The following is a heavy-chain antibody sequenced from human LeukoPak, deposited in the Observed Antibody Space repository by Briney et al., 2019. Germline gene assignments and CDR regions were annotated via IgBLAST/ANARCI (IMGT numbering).Heavy chain of an antibody. V-gene: IGHV4-59*01. CDR1: GGSISGFY. D-gene: IGHD1-26*01. J-gene: IGHJ4*02. Sequence: SETLSLTCTVSGGSISGFYWGWIRQPPGKGLEWIGFIYYSGSANYNPSLKSRVTISMDTSKNQFSLNLSSVTAADTAVYYCAGQWASYFDYWGQGTLVTVSS. CDR3: AGQWASYFDY. CDR2: IYYSGSA.